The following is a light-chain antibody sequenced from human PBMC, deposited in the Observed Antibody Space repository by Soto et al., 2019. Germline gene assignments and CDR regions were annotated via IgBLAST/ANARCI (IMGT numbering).Light chain of an antibody. Sequence: EIVLTQSPGTLSLSPWERATLSCRASQSVSSRYSAWYQQKPGQAPRLLIYGASTRATGIPDRFSGSGSETDFTLTISRLEPEDFAVYYCQHYGSSPGTFGQGTKVDIK. CDR1: QSVSSRY. CDR3: QHYGSSPGT. CDR2: GAS. J-gene: IGKJ1*01. V-gene: IGKV3-20*01.